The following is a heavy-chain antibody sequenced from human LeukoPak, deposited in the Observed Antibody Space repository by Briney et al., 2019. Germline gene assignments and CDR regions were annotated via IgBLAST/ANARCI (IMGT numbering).Heavy chain of an antibody. D-gene: IGHD2-21*02. Sequence: GESLKISCKGSGSTFTSYWIGWVRQMPGKGLEWLGIIYPGDSTTRYSPSFQGQVTISADKSISTAYLQWSSLKASDTAMYYCARWVTADRGKKDAFDIWGQGTMVTVSS. CDR2: IYPGDSTT. V-gene: IGHV5-51*01. J-gene: IGHJ3*02. CDR3: ARWVTADRGKKDAFDI. CDR1: GSTFTSYW.